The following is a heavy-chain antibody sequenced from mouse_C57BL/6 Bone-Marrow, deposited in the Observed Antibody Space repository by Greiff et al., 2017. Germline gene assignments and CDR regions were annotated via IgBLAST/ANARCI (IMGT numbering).Heavy chain of an antibody. V-gene: IGHV1-15*01. CDR2: IDPETGGT. J-gene: IGHJ2*01. CDR1: GYTFTDYE. D-gene: IGHD3-2*02. Sequence: QVQLQQSGAELVRPGASVKLSCKASGYTFTDYEMHWVKQTPVHGLEWIGAIDPETGGTAYNQKFKGKAILTADKSSSTAYMELSSLTSEDSAVYCCTRGDSSGADWGQGTTVTVSS. CDR3: TRGDSSGAD.